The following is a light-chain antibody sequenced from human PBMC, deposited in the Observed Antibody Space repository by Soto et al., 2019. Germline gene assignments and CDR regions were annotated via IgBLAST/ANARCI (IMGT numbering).Light chain of an antibody. J-gene: IGLJ2*01. CDR2: DVS. Sequence: QSALTQPASVSGSPGQSITVSCTGTSSDVGGYDFVSWYQQHPGKAPKLMIYDVSNRPSGVSNRFSGSKSGNTASLTISGLQAADEADYYCSSYTGSSTLFGGGTKLTAL. CDR1: SSDVGGYDF. CDR3: SSYTGSSTL. V-gene: IGLV2-14*01.